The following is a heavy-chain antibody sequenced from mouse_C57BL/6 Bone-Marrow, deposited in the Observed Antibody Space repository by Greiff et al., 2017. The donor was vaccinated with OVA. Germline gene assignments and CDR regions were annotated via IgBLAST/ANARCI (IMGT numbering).Heavy chain of an antibody. CDR2: IYPSDSET. D-gene: IGHD1-1*01. CDR3: AREEYYYGTLYAMDY. V-gene: IGHV1-61*01. Sequence: QVQLQQPGAELVRPGSSVKLSCKASGYTFTSYWMDWVKQRPGQGLEWIGNIYPSDSETHYNQKFKDKATLTVDKSSSTAYMQLSSLTSEDSAGYYCAREEYYYGTLYAMDYWGQGTSVTVSS. CDR1: GYTFTSYW. J-gene: IGHJ4*01.